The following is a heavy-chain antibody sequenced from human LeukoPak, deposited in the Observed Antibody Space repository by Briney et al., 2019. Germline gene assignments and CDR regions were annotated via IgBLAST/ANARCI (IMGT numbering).Heavy chain of an antibody. CDR1: GFTFSSYA. J-gene: IGHJ4*02. D-gene: IGHD5-12*01. CDR2: ISGSGGST. CDR3: AKGYSGYESYFDY. V-gene: IGHV3-23*01. Sequence: GGSLRLSCAASGFTFSSYAMSWVRQAPGKGLEWVSAISGSGGSTYYADSVKGRFTISRDSSKNTLYLQMNSLRAEDTAVYYCAKGYSGYESYFDYWGQGTLVTVSS.